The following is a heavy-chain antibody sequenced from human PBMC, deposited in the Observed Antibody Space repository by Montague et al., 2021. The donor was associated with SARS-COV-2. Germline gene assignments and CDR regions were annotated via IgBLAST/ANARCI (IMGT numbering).Heavy chain of an antibody. Sequence: SLRLSCAASGFTFSSYSMNWVRQAPGKGLEWVSSISSSSSYIYYADSVKGRFTISGDNAKNSLYLQMNSLRAEDTAVYYCARVPRIRFMENYYYYMDVWGKGTTVTVSS. CDR2: ISSSSSYI. V-gene: IGHV3-21*01. CDR1: GFTFSSYS. J-gene: IGHJ6*03. CDR3: ARVPRIRFMENYYYYMDV. D-gene: IGHD3-16*01.